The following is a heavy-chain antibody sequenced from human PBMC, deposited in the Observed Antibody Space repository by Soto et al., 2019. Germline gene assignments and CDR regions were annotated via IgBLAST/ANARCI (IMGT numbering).Heavy chain of an antibody. CDR3: ARGTWGAAAGEFDY. Sequence: SVKVSCRASGGGSLRDYRTTWVRRAPGQGLEWMGGIIPKNGTANYAQNFQGRVTITTDESTNTAYMELRSLRSDDTAVYYCARGTWGAAAGEFDYWGQGTLVTVSS. CDR1: GGGSLRDYR. CDR2: IIPKNGTA. D-gene: IGHD6-13*01. J-gene: IGHJ4*02. V-gene: IGHV1-69*05.